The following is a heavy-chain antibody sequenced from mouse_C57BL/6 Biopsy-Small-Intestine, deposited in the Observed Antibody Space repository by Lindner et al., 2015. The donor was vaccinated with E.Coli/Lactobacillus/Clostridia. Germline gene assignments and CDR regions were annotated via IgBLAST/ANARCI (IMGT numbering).Heavy chain of an antibody. CDR1: GGTFSSYA. CDR2: IIPIFGTA. CDR3: ARAYRGYSSGWYYYYGMDV. Sequence: SVKVSCKASGGTFSSYAISWVRQAPGQGLEWMGGIIPIFGTANYAQKFQGRVTITADESTSTAYMELSSLRSEDTAVYYCARAYRGYSSGWYYYYGMDVWGQRTTVTVSS. V-gene: IGHV1-81*01. J-gene: IGHJ1*01. D-gene: IGHD1-1*01.